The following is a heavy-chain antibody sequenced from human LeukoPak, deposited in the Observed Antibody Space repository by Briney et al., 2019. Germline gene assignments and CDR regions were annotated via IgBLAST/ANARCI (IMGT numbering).Heavy chain of an antibody. CDR1: GGSFSGYY. CDR3: ARGWRGKMGGY. V-gene: IGHV4-34*01. D-gene: IGHD1-26*01. Sequence: SETLSLTCAVYGGSFSGYYWSWIRQPPGKGLEWIGEINHSGSTNYNPSLKSRVTISVDTSKNQFSLKLSAVTAADTAVYYCARGWRGKMGGYWGQGTLVTVSS. CDR2: INHSGST. J-gene: IGHJ4*02.